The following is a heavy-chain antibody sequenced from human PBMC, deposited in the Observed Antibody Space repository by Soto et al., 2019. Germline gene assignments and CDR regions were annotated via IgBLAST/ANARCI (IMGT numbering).Heavy chain of an antibody. D-gene: IGHD1-7*01. CDR2: INAGNGNT. CDR1: GYTFTSYA. CDR3: ARDTPYNWNYRVYYYMDV. J-gene: IGHJ6*03. V-gene: IGHV1-3*01. Sequence: GASVKVSCTASGYTFTSYAMHSVHQAPGQRLEWMGWINAGNGNTKYSQKFQGRVTITRDTSASTAYMELSSLRSEDTAVYYCARDTPYNWNYRVYYYMDVWGKGTTVTVSS.